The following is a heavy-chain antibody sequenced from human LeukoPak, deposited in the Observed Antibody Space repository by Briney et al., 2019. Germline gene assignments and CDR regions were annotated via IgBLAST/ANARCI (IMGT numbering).Heavy chain of an antibody. CDR3: ARVLEMVRAGMDV. CDR2: ISSGSSYI. V-gene: IGHV3-21*01. Sequence: GGSLRLSCAAPGFTFSTYSMNWVRQAPGKGLEWVSSISSGSSYIYYADSVKGRFTISRDNAKNSLYLQMNSLRAEDTALYYCARVLEMVRAGMDVWGQGTTVTVSS. CDR1: GFTFSTYS. J-gene: IGHJ6*02. D-gene: IGHD3-10*01.